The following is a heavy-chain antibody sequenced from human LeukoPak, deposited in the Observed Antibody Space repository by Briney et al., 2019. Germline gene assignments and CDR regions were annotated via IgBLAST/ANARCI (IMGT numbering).Heavy chain of an antibody. J-gene: IGHJ5*02. Sequence: GGSLRLSCAASGFIFSSYSMNWVRQAPGKGLEWVSSISSGSSYIYYADSVKGRFTISRDNAKNSLYLQLNSLRAEDTAVYYCARDALDVVVAATGGNWFDPWGQGTLVTVSS. CDR2: ISSGSSYI. CDR1: GFIFSSYS. V-gene: IGHV3-21*04. CDR3: ARDALDVVVAATGGNWFDP. D-gene: IGHD2-15*01.